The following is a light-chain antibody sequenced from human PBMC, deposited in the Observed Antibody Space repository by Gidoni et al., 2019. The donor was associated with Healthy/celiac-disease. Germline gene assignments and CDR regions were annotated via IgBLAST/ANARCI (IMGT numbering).Light chain of an antibody. J-gene: IGKJ2*03. Sequence: DLQMTQSPSSLSASVGDRVTIPCRASQSISSYLTWYQQKPGKAPKLLIYAASSLPSGVPARFSGSGSGTDFTLTISSLQPEDFATYYCQQSYSTPPYSFGQGTKLEIK. CDR3: QQSYSTPPYS. V-gene: IGKV1-39*01. CDR2: AAS. CDR1: QSISSY.